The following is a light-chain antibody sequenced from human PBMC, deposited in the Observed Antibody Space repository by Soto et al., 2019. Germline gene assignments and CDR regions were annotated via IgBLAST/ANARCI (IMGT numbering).Light chain of an antibody. CDR1: QGINIH. CDR2: AAS. V-gene: IGKV1-9*01. Sequence: IQLTQSLSFLSASVGDRFSMTFVASQGINIHLAWYQRGPGKAPKLLIYAASTLQSGVPSRFSGSASGTEFTLTISSLQPEDFATYYCQQVSGYPLNFGGVTKVAIK. CDR3: QQVSGYPLN. J-gene: IGKJ4*01.